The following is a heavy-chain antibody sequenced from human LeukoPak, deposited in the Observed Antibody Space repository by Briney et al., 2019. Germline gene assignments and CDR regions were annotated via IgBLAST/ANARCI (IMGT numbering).Heavy chain of an antibody. D-gene: IGHD6-13*01. CDR1: GYTFTGYY. CDR3: AKAFDSSSWYPSYYYGMDV. J-gene: IGHJ6*02. Sequence: ASVKVSCKASGYTFTGYYMHWVRQAPGQGLEWMGWINPNSGGTNYAQKFQGWVTMTRDTSISTAYMELSRLRSDDTAVYYCAKAFDSSSWYPSYYYGMDVWGQGTTVTVSS. V-gene: IGHV1-2*04. CDR2: INPNSGGT.